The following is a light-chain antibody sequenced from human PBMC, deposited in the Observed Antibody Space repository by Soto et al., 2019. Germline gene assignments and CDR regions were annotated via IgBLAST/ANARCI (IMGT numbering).Light chain of an antibody. Sequence: QSVLTQPASVSGSPGQSITISCTGTSSDVGGYNYVSWYQQHPGKAPKLMIYDVSNRPSGVSNRFSGSKSGNTASLTISGLQAEDEADSYCSSDTSSSTLERVFGGGTQLTVL. CDR3: SSDTSSSTLERV. V-gene: IGLV2-14*01. J-gene: IGLJ3*02. CDR2: DVS. CDR1: SSDVGGYNY.